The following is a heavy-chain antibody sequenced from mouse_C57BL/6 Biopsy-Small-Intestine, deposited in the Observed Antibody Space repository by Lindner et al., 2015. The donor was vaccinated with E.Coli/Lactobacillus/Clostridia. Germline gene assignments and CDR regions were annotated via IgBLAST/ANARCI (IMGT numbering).Heavy chain of an antibody. CDR3: ASLTRINPQWVVPYRFDP. CDR2: IIPVLDVP. Sequence: SVKVSCKASGGTFNSYVIKWVRQAPGQGLEWMGGIIPVLDVPNYAQKFQGRVTISADKFTNTTYMELNNLRSEDTAVYYCASLTRINPQWVVPYRFDPWGQGTLVTVSS. CDR1: GGTFNSYV. J-gene: IGHJ4*01. D-gene: IGHD2-12*01. V-gene: IGHV1-74*01.